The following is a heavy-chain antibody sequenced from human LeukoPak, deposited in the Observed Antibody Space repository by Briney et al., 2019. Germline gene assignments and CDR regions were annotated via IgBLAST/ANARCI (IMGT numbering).Heavy chain of an antibody. CDR1: GGTFSSYA. J-gene: IGHJ4*02. D-gene: IGHD3-10*01. Sequence: RASVKVSCKASGGTFSSYAISWVRQAPGQGLEWMGGIIPIFGTANYAQKFQGRVTITADESTSTAYMELSSLRSEDTAVYYCARYPNYYGSGSYYTRGLDYWGQGTLVTVSS. CDR3: ARYPNYYGSGSYYTRGLDY. CDR2: IIPIFGTA. V-gene: IGHV1-69*13.